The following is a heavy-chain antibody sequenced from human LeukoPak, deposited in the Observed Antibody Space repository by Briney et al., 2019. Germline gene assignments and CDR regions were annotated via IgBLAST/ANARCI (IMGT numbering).Heavy chain of an antibody. CDR1: GGSFSSYY. CDR2: IYHSGST. V-gene: IGHV4-59*12. J-gene: IGHJ4*02. D-gene: IGHD3-22*01. Sequence: SETLSLTCTVSGGSFSSYYWSWIRQPPGKGLEWIGYIYHSGSTYYNPSLKSRVTISVDRSKNQFSLKLSSVTAADTAVYYCARSRGSNYYDSHFDYWGQGTLVTVSS. CDR3: ARSRGSNYYDSHFDY.